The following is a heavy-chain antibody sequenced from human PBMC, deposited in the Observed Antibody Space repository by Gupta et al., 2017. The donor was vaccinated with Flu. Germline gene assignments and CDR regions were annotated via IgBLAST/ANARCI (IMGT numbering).Heavy chain of an antibody. J-gene: IGHJ4*02. CDR1: GFTFSSSA. Sequence: EVQLLESGGGLVQPGGSLRLPCEAPGFTFSSSAMSWVRQASGKGLEWVSAISGSGGSTYYADSVKGRVTISRDKSKNRLYLQMNSLRAEDTAVYYCARSFVKEHYYDSSGYPIDYWGQGTLVTVAS. V-gene: IGHV3-23*01. D-gene: IGHD3-22*01. CDR3: ARSFVKEHYYDSSGYPIDY. CDR2: ISGSGGST.